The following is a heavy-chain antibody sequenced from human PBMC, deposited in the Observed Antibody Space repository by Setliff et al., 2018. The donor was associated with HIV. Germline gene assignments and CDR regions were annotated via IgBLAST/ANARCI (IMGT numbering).Heavy chain of an antibody. Sequence: SETLSLTCSVSGGSIRSGGYYWSWIRQRPGKGLEWIGYIYYSGSTYYNPSLKSRVTISGDKSKNQFSLKLSSVTAADTAVFYCARVPFTTGFDYWGQGILVTVSS. V-gene: IGHV4-31*03. CDR1: GGSIRSGGYY. CDR2: IYYSGST. D-gene: IGHD3-3*01. CDR3: ARVPFTTGFDY. J-gene: IGHJ4*02.